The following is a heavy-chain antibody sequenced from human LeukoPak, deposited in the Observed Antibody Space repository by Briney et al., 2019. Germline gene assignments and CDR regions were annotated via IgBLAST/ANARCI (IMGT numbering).Heavy chain of an antibody. J-gene: IGHJ6*03. V-gene: IGHV1-2*02. D-gene: IGHD3-10*01. CDR1: GYTFTGYY. CDR3: ASPDYYGSGSPYYMDV. Sequence: GASVKVSCKASGYTFTGYYMHWVRQAPGQGLEWMGWINPNSGGTNYAQKFQGRVTMTRDTSISTAYMELSRLRSDDTAVYYCASPDYYGSGSPYYMDVWGKGTTVTVSS. CDR2: INPNSGGT.